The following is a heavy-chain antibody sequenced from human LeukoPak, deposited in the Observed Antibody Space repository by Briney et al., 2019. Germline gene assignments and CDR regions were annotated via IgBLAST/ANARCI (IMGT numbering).Heavy chain of an antibody. CDR1: GFIFSNYA. D-gene: IGHD2-15*01. V-gene: IGHV3-23*01. CDR3: ARAILYCSGGSCYTFDP. Sequence: GGSLRLSCAASGFIFSNYALSWVRQAPGRGLEWVSGISASGGSTFYAGSVKGRFTISRDNSKNTLYLQMNSLTAEDTALHYCARAILYCSGGSCYTFDPWGQGTLVTVSS. CDR2: ISASGGST. J-gene: IGHJ5*02.